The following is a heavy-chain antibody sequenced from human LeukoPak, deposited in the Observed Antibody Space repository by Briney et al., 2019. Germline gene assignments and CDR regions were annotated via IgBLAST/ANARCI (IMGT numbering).Heavy chain of an antibody. Sequence: ASVKVSCKASGYTFSDYDIHWVRQAPGQRLEWMGWINAGNGNTKFSQKFQGRVTITRDTSAGTDYMELTSLRSADTAVYYCARAQLGSNRPGDFWGQGTLVTVSS. J-gene: IGHJ4*02. CDR2: INAGNGNT. D-gene: IGHD6-13*01. CDR1: GYTFSDYD. V-gene: IGHV1-3*01. CDR3: ARAQLGSNRPGDF.